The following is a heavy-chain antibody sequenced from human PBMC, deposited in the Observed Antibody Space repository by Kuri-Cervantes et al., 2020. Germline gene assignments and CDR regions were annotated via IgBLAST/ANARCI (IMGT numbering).Heavy chain of an antibody. CDR1: GGSISSYY. CDR2: IYYSGST. D-gene: IGHD3-10*01. V-gene: IGHV4-59*01. Sequence: SETLSLTCTVSGGSISSYYWSWIRQPPGKGLEWIGYIYYSGSTNYNPSLKSRVTISVDTSKNQFSLKLSSVTAADTAVYYCARSITMVRGRPPRFDYWGQGTLVTVSS. J-gene: IGHJ4*02. CDR3: ARSITMVRGRPPRFDY.